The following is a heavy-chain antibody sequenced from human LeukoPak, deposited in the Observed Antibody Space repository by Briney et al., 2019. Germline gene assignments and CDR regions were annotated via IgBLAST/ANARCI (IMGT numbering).Heavy chain of an antibody. CDR2: IRYDGSNK. D-gene: IGHD2-2*01. CDR3: AKDQTDIVVVPAALGGYYYYYMDV. CDR1: GFTFSSYG. J-gene: IGHJ6*03. Sequence: GGSLRLSCAASGFTFSSYGMHWVRQAPGKGLEWVAFIRYDGSNKYYADSVKGRFTISRDNSKNTLYLQMDSLRAEDTAVYYCAKDQTDIVVVPAALGGYYYYYMDVWGKGTTVTISS. V-gene: IGHV3-30*02.